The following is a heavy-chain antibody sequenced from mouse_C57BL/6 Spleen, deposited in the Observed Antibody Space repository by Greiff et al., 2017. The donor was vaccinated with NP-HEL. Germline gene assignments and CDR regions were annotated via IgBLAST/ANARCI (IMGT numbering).Heavy chain of an antibody. CDR3: SRSGGNHVYYYAMDY. D-gene: IGHD2-1*01. Sequence: VQLQQSGAELVKPGASVKLSCTASGFNIKDYYMHWVKQRTEQGLEWIGRIDPADGDTKYAPKFQGKATLTADTSSNTAYLQLSSLTSEDTADYYCSRSGGNHVYYYAMDYWGQGTSVTVSS. J-gene: IGHJ4*01. V-gene: IGHV14-2*01. CDR2: IDPADGDT. CDR1: GFNIKDYY.